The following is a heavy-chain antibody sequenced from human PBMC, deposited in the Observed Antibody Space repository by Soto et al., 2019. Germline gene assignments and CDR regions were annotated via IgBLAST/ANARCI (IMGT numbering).Heavy chain of an antibody. V-gene: IGHV3-30*02. J-gene: IGHJ4*02. CDR1: GFIFSNNG. CDR3: TIVRVADSALDH. CDR2: MSYDGSDT. D-gene: IGHD3-10*02. Sequence: GSLRLSCXGSGFIFSNNGMHWVRQTPGKGLEWVAFMSYDGSDTFYADSVKGRFTISRDNSKNTLFLHMSNLRAEDTAMYYCTIVRVADSALDHWGQGTLVTVPQ.